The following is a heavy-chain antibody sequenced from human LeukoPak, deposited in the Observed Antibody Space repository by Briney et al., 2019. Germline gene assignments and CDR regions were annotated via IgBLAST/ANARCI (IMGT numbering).Heavy chain of an antibody. CDR3: ASHPSTYCSSTSCYDP. CDR2: GGSGGST. CDR1: GFIFSNYA. Sequence: GGSLRLSCEAAGFIFSNYAMSWVRQAPGKGLEWVSYGGSGGSTYYADSVKGRFTISRDNSKNTLYLQMNSLRAEDTAVYYCASHPSTYCSSTSCYDPWGQGTLVTVSS. J-gene: IGHJ5*02. D-gene: IGHD2-2*01. V-gene: IGHV3-23*01.